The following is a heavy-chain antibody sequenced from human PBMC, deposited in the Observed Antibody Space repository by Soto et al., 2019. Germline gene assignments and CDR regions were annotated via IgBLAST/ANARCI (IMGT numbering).Heavy chain of an antibody. D-gene: IGHD3-22*01. V-gene: IGHV3-23*01. CDR2: ISNSGGNT. CDR1: GFTLTNYG. Sequence: TGGSLRLSCAASGFTLTNYGMSWVRQAPGKGLEWVSGISNSGGNTYHADSVKGRFTISRDNSKNTLYLQMNSLRAEDTAVYFCALSSVANYYYGMDVWGQGTTVTVS. CDR3: ALSSVANYYYGMDV. J-gene: IGHJ6*02.